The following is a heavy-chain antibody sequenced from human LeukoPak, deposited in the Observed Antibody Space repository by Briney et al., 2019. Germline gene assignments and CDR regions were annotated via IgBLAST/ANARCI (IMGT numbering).Heavy chain of an antibody. V-gene: IGHV4-34*01. Sequence: SETLSLTCADDGGSFSGYYWSWIRQPPGKGLEWIGEINHSGSTNYNPSLKSRVTISVDTSKNQFSLKLSSVTAADTAVYYCARDTRVVVVTAIIAYGMDVWGQGTTVTVSS. CDR1: GGSFSGYY. CDR2: INHSGST. J-gene: IGHJ6*02. D-gene: IGHD2-21*02. CDR3: ARDTRVVVVTAIIAYGMDV.